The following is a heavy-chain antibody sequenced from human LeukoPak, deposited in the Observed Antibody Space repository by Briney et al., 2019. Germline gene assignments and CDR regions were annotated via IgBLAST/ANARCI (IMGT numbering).Heavy chain of an antibody. CDR3: ARPKNDWVEYYFDY. J-gene: IGHJ4*02. Sequence: SAKVSCKASGGTFSSYAISWVRQAPGQGLEWMGGIIPIFGTANYAQKFQGRVTITADESTSTAYMEVSSLRFEDTAVYYCARPKNDWVEYYFDYWGQGTLVTVSS. V-gene: IGHV1-69*13. CDR2: IIPIFGTA. CDR1: GGTFSSYA. D-gene: IGHD1-1*01.